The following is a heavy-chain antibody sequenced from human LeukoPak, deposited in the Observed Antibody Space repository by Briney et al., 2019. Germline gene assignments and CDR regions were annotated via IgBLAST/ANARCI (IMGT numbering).Heavy chain of an antibody. CDR3: ARAADSYCGADCYFNYFDT. V-gene: IGHV1-2*02. CDR1: GYIFNDFY. D-gene: IGHD2-21*02. J-gene: IGHJ5*02. CDR2: IHPNNGGT. Sequence: ASVKVSCKASGYIFNDFYIYWVRQTPGQGLEWMGWIHPNNGGTKFAQKFQGRVTLTSDTSISTVYMELKRLRSGDTALFYCARAADSYCGADCYFNYFDTWGQGTLVTVSS.